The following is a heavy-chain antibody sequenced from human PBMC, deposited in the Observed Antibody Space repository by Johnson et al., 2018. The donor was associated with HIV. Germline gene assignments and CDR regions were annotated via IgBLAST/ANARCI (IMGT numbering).Heavy chain of an antibody. J-gene: IGHJ3*02. D-gene: IGHD2-2*01. CDR3: ARDGGIGSTREDAFDI. Sequence: VQLVESGGGLVQPGGSLRLSCAASRFSFSSYWMHWVRQAPGKGLVWVSRINSDGSSTNYADSVKGRFTISRDTSKNTLYLQMNSLRAEDTAVYYCARDGGIGSTREDAFDIWGQGTMVTVSS. V-gene: IGHV3-74*01. CDR2: INSDGSST. CDR1: RFSFSSYW.